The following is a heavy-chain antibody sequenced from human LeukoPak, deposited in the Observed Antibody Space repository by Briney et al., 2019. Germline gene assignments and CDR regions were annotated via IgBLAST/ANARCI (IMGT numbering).Heavy chain of an antibody. J-gene: IGHJ6*03. V-gene: IGHV3-23*01. Sequence: GGSLRLSCAASGFTFSSYAMSWVRQAPGKGLEWVSAISGSGGSTYYADSVKGRFTISRDNSKNTLYLQMNSLRAEDTAVYYCAGMTTVAYYYYYMDVWGKGTTVTVSS. D-gene: IGHD4-11*01. CDR1: GFTFSSYA. CDR2: ISGSGGST. CDR3: AGMTTVAYYYYYMDV.